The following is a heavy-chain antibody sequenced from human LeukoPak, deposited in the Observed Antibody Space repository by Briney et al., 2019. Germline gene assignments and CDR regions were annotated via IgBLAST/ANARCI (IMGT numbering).Heavy chain of an antibody. CDR2: IKQDGSEK. V-gene: IGHV3-7*01. CDR1: GFNFNSYW. D-gene: IGHD3-10*01. Sequence: GGSLRLSCAASGFNFNSYWMSWVRQAPGKGLEWVANIKQDGSEKRYVDSVTGRFTISRDNAKNSPYLQMNSLRVEDTAVYYCANYYNSGPQGDYWGQGILVTVSS. J-gene: IGHJ4*02. CDR3: ANYYNSGPQGDY.